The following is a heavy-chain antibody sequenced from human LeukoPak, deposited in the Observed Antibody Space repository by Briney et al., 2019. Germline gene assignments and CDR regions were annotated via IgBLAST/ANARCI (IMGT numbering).Heavy chain of an antibody. V-gene: IGHV1-46*01. J-gene: IGHJ1*01. CDR3: ARAETSGYYMRAEYFQH. D-gene: IGHD3-22*01. CDR1: GYTFTSYY. Sequence: AAVKVSCKASGYTFTSYYMHWVRQAPGQGLEWMGIINPSGGSTSYAQKFQGRVTMTRDTSTSTVYMELSSLRSEDTAVYYCARAETSGYYMRAEYFQHWGQGTQVTVSS. CDR2: INPSGGST.